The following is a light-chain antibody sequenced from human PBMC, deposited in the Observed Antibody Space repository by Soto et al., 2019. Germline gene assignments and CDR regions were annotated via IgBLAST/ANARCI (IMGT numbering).Light chain of an antibody. Sequence: QSALTQPPSASGSPGQSVTISCTGTSSDVGGYTYVSWYQHHPGKAPKLMIYEVTKRPSGVPDRFSGSKSGNTASLTVSGLQAEDEADYYCSSYAGSNNPYVFATGTKLTVL. CDR2: EVT. CDR1: SSDVGGYTY. J-gene: IGLJ1*01. V-gene: IGLV2-8*01. CDR3: SSYAGSNNPYV.